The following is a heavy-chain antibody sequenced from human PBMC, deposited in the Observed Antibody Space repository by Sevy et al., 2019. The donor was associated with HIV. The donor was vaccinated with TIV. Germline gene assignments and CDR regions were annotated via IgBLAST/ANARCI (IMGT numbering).Heavy chain of an antibody. D-gene: IGHD1-26*01. Sequence: GGSLRLSCAASGFTFSSYAMSWVRQAPGKGLEWVSAISGSGGSTYYADSVKGRFTISTDNSKNTLYLQMNSLRAEDTAVYYCAKLSRSYPPGGYLDYWGQGTLVTVSS. J-gene: IGHJ4*02. CDR2: ISGSGGST. CDR3: AKLSRSYPPGGYLDY. CDR1: GFTFSSYA. V-gene: IGHV3-23*01.